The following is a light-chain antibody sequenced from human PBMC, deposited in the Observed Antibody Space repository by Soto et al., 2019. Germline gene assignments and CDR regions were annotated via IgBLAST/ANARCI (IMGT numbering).Light chain of an antibody. Sequence: DIQVTQSPTSLSASVGDRVTITCQASQDIMKYLNWFQHKPGKAPKLLIYDASNLETGVPSRFSGSGFGTHFTFTISSLQPEDVATYYCQQYYKLPPITFGPGTRVDVK. CDR2: DAS. CDR3: QQYYKLPPIT. J-gene: IGKJ3*01. V-gene: IGKV1-33*01. CDR1: QDIMKY.